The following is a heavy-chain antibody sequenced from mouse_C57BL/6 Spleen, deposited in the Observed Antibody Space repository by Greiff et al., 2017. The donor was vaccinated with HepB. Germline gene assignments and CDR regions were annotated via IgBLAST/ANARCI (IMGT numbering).Heavy chain of an antibody. J-gene: IGHJ1*03. CDR3: TTGYSTPWYFDV. V-gene: IGHV14-4*01. CDR1: GFNIKDDY. Sequence: EVQLQQSGAELVRPGASVKLSCTASGFNIKDDYMHWVKQRPEQGLEWIGWIDPENGDTEYASKFQGKATITADTSSNTAYLQLSSLTSEDTAVYYCTTGYSTPWYFDVWGTGTTVTVSS. D-gene: IGHD1-2*01. CDR2: IDPENGDT.